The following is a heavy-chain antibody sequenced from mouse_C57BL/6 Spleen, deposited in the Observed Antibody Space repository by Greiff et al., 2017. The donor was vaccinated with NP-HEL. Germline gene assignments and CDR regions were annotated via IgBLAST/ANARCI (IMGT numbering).Heavy chain of an antibody. CDR1: GYTFTSYW. V-gene: IGHV1-52*01. D-gene: IGHD2-3*01. CDR3: ARSGDGYYGVDY. Sequence: QVQLQQPGAELVRPGSSVKLSCKASGYTFTSYWMHWVKQRPIQGLEWIGNIDPSDSETHYNQKFKDKATLTVDKSSSTAYMQLSSLTSEDSAVYYCARSGDGYYGVDYWGQGTTLTVSS. J-gene: IGHJ2*01. CDR2: IDPSDSET.